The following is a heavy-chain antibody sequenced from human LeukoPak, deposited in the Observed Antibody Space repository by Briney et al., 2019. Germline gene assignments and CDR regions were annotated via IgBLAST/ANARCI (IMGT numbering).Heavy chain of an antibody. Sequence: SETLSLTCAVSGGSISSSNWWSWVRQPPGKGLEWIGEIYHSGSTNYNPSPKSRVTISVDKSKNQFSLKLSSVTAADTAVYYCARVGAARSRRTYYFDYWGQGTLVTVSS. CDR3: ARVGAARSRRTYYFDY. J-gene: IGHJ4*02. V-gene: IGHV4-4*02. CDR2: IYHSGST. CDR1: GGSISSSNW. D-gene: IGHD1-14*01.